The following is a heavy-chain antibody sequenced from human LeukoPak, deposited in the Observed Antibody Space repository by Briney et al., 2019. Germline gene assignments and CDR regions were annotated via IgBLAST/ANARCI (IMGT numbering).Heavy chain of an antibody. CDR3: ARGQGEMATNIGY. CDR2: INHSGST. D-gene: IGHD5-24*01. V-gene: IGHV4-34*01. Sequence: SETLSLTCAVYGGSFSGYYWSWIRQPPGKGLEWIGEINHSGSTNYNPSLKSRVTISVDTSKNQFSLKLSSVTAADTAVYYCARGQGEMATNIGYWGQGTLVTVSS. CDR1: GGSFSGYY. J-gene: IGHJ4*02.